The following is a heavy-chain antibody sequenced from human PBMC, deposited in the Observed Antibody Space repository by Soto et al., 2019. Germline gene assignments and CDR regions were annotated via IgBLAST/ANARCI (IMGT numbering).Heavy chain of an antibody. CDR1: GGSFSGYY. CDR3: ARGPSVPRLVVARGGDRWFDP. D-gene: IGHD3-22*01. J-gene: IGHJ5*02. V-gene: IGHV4-34*01. Sequence: QVQLQQWGAGLLKPSETLSLTCAVYGGSFSGYYWSWIRQPPGKGLEWIGEINHSGSTNYNPSLKGGVTLSVDTSKNQFSLKLSSVTAADTAVYYCARGPSVPRLVVARGGDRWFDPWGQGTLVTVSS. CDR2: INHSGST.